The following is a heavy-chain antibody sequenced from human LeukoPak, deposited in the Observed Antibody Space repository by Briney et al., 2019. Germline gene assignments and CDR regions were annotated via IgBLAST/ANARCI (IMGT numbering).Heavy chain of an antibody. J-gene: IGHJ4*02. Sequence: GGSLRLSCAASGFXFSSYIINWVRRAPGKGLEWVSSITSRSSYIYYADSVKGRFTISRDNAKNTLYLQMNSLRAEDTALYYCARAPGGTMVLDYWGQGTLVTVSS. V-gene: IGHV3-21*06. CDR2: ITSRSSYI. D-gene: IGHD3-10*01. CDR3: ARAPGGTMVLDY. CDR1: GFXFSSYI.